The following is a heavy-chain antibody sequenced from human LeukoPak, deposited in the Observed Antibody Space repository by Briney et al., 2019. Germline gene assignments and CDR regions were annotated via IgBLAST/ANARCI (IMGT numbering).Heavy chain of an antibody. Sequence: GGSLRLPCAASGFTLSSYWMTWVRQAPGKGLEWVACIKQDGSEKYYVDSVKGRFTISRDNAKNSLYLQMNTLRAEDTAVYYCANVGDVYKDAFDIWGQGTMVTVSS. D-gene: IGHD5-24*01. CDR2: IKQDGSEK. CDR1: GFTLSSYW. CDR3: ANVGDVYKDAFDI. J-gene: IGHJ3*02. V-gene: IGHV3-7*01.